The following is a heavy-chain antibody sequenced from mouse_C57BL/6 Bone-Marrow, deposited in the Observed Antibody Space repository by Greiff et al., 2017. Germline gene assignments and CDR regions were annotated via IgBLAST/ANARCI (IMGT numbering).Heavy chain of an antibody. CDR2: IWKGGST. J-gene: IGHJ4*01. V-gene: IGHV2-5*01. CDR3: AKGYYGSSYVEGAMDY. D-gene: IGHD1-1*01. Sequence: QVQLQQSGPGLVQPSQSLSITCTVSGFSLTSYGVHWVRQSPGKGLEWLGVIWKGGSTDYNAAFMSRLSITKDNSKSQVFFKMNSLQADDTAIYYCAKGYYGSSYVEGAMDYWGQGTSVTVSS. CDR1: GFSLTSYG.